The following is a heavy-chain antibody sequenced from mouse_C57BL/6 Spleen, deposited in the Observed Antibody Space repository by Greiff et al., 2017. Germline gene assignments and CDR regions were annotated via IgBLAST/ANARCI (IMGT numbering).Heavy chain of an antibody. CDR2: IRLKSDNYAT. D-gene: IGHD1-1*01. CDR1: GFTFSNYW. V-gene: IGHV6-3*01. CDR3: TGAYYYGSSSDV. J-gene: IGHJ1*03. Sequence: EVKVEESGGGLVQPGGSMKLSCVASGFTFSNYWMNWVRQSPEKGLEWVAQIRLKSDNYATHYAESVKGRFTISRDDSKSSVYLQMNNLRAEDTGIYYCTGAYYYGSSSDVWGTGTTVTVSS.